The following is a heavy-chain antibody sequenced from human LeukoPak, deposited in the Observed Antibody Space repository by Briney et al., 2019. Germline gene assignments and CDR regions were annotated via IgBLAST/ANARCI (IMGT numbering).Heavy chain of an antibody. D-gene: IGHD2-2*01. CDR3: ARRGYCSSTSCYEGTNWFDP. CDR2: IDPSVSYT. Sequence: GESLRISCKGSGYSFTSYWISWVRQMPGKGLEWMGRIDPSVSYTNYSPSFQGHVTISADKSISTAYLQWSSLKASDTAMYYCARRGYCSSTSCYEGTNWFDPWGQGTLVTVSS. J-gene: IGHJ5*02. CDR1: GYSFTSYW. V-gene: IGHV5-10-1*01.